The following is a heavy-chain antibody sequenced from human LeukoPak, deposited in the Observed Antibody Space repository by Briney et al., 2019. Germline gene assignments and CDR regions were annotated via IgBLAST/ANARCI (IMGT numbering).Heavy chain of an antibody. CDR2: ISSSSNYI. J-gene: IGHJ4*02. V-gene: IGHV3-21*01. Sequence: GGSLRLSCAASGFNFSDYNMNWVRQAPGKGLEWVSSISSSSNYIYYADSVKGRFTISRDNAKNSLYVQVNSLRAEDTAVYYCARGYCSSTSCYFDSWGLGTLVTVSS. CDR1: GFNFSDYN. CDR3: ARGYCSSTSCYFDS. D-gene: IGHD2-2*01.